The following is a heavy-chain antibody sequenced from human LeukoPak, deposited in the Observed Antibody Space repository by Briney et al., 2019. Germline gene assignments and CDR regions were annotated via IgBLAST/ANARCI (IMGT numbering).Heavy chain of an antibody. J-gene: IGHJ3*02. CDR2: MYYRGNT. CDR1: GGSISTITYY. CDR3: GRVRAGSSSPSVRDAFDI. Sequence: SETLSLTCTVSGGSISTITYYWGWIRQPPGKGLEWVGHMYYRGNTFYNPSLKSRVTISVDTSKNQFSLKLSSVTAADTAVYYCGRVRAGSSSPSVRDAFDIWGQGTMVTVSS. V-gene: IGHV4-39*07. D-gene: IGHD6-6*01.